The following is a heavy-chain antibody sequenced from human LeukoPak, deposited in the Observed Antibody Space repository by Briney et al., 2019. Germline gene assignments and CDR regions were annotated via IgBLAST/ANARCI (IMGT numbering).Heavy chain of an antibody. CDR2: ISGSGGST. CDR3: AKDGLSECDILTGYYIGFFDY. J-gene: IGHJ4*02. V-gene: IGHV3-23*01. CDR1: GFTFSDYY. Sequence: GGTLRLSCAASGFTFSDYYMSWIRQAPGKGLEWVSAISGSGGSTYYADSVKGRFTISRDNSKNTLYLQMNSLRAEDTAVYYCAKDGLSECDILTGYYIGFFDYWGQGTLVTVSS. D-gene: IGHD3-9*01.